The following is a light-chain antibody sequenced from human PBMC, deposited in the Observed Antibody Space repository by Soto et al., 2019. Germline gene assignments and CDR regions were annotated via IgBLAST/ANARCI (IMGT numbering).Light chain of an antibody. CDR1: SSDVGSYNL. V-gene: IGLV2-23*01. Sequence: QSALTQPASVSGSRGQSITISCTGTSSDVGSYNLVSWYQQHPGKAPKLMIYEGTKRPSGVSNRFSGSKSGNTASLTISGLQAEDEADYYCCSYAGSSTYVFGTGTKLTVL. CDR2: EGT. CDR3: CSYAGSSTYV. J-gene: IGLJ1*01.